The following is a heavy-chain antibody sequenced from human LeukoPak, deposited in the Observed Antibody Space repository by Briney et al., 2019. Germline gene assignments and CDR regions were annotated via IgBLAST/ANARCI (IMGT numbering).Heavy chain of an antibody. CDR2: IYYSGST. J-gene: IGHJ4*02. D-gene: IGHD6-19*01. CDR3: ARHEVSSAWYEY. V-gene: IGHV4-59*08. CDR1: GGSIRSYY. Sequence: SETLSLTCTVSGGSIRSYYCSWIRQPPGKGLEWIGYIYYSGSTNYNPSLKSRVTISVDTSKNQFSLKLSSVTAADTAVYYCARHEVSSAWYEYWGQGTLVTVSS.